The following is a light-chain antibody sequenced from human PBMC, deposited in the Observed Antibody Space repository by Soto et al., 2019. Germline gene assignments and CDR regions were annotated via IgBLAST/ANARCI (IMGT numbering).Light chain of an antibody. CDR2: KSS. CDR1: QDIDKW. J-gene: IGKJ1*01. CDR3: QQDSSYWT. Sequence: DILMSQSPSSLSASVGDRVTITSRASQDIDKWLAWYQQMPGKAPTLLIYKSSTLREGVPSRVSGFGSGTEYILTISDLQPDYFGTYYCQQDSSYWTFGQGTMVEIK. V-gene: IGKV1-5*03.